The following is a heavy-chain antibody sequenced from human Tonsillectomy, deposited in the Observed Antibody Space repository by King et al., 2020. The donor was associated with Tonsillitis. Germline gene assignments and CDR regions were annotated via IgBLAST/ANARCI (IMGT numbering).Heavy chain of an antibody. D-gene: IGHD3-3*01. CDR3: AREEYDCWSGYSGGGY. CDR1: GFTFSSYW. Sequence: VQLVESGGGLVQPGGSLRLSCAASGFTFSSYWMSWVRQAPGKGLERVANIKQDGSEKYYVDSVKGRFTISRDNAKNSPYLQMNSLRAEDTAVYYCAREEYDCWSGYSGGGYWGQGTLVTVSS. CDR2: IKQDGSEK. V-gene: IGHV3-7*04. J-gene: IGHJ4*02.